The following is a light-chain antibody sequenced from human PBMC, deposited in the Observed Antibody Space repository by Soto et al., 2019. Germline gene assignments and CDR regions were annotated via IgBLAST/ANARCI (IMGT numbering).Light chain of an antibody. V-gene: IGLV2-23*02. Sequence: QSALTQPASVSGSPGQSITISCTGTSSDVGSYNLVSWYQQHPGKAPKLMIYEVSKRPSWVSNRFSGSKSGNTASLTISGLQAEDEADYYCCSYAGSSTLYVFGTGTKLTVL. CDR2: EVS. J-gene: IGLJ1*01. CDR3: CSYAGSSTLYV. CDR1: SSDVGSYNL.